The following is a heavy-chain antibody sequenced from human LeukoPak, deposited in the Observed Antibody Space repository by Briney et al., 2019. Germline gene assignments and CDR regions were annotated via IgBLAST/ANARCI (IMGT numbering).Heavy chain of an antibody. CDR3: ARGGAVRPDY. Sequence: GGSLRLSCAPSGFSVGDKYMAWVRQAPGKGLEWVSYISSSGTTVNYADSVKGRFTISRDNAKNSLYLQMNSLRVEDTAVYYCARGGAVRPDYWGQGTLVTVSS. J-gene: IGHJ4*02. CDR2: ISSSGTTV. CDR1: GFSVGDKY. V-gene: IGHV3-11*01. D-gene: IGHD6-6*01.